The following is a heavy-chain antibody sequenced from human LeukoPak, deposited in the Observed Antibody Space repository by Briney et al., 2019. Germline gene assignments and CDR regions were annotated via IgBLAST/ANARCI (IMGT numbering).Heavy chain of an antibody. CDR1: GFTFSSYS. CDR3: TSAVAAADFSPGY. D-gene: IGHD6-13*01. J-gene: IGHJ4*02. CDR2: ISSSSSYI. Sequence: GGSLRLSCVASGFTFSSYSMNWVRQAPGKGLEWVSCISSSSSYIYYADSVKGRFTISRDNAKNSVYLQMNSLRAEDTAVYYCTSAVAAADFSPGYWGQGTLVTVSS. V-gene: IGHV3-21*01.